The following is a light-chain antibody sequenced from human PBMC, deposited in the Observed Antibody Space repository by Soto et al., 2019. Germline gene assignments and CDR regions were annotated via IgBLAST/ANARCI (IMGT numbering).Light chain of an antibody. J-gene: IGKJ1*01. Sequence: DIQMTQSPSTLSAFVGDRVTITCRASQSISLWLAWYQQKPGKAPRLLIYDVSTLESGVPSRFSGSGSGTEFSLTIKSLEPDDFATYYCQQYNSYSWTFGQGTNVEIK. CDR3: QQYNSYSWT. CDR1: QSISLW. V-gene: IGKV1-5*01. CDR2: DVS.